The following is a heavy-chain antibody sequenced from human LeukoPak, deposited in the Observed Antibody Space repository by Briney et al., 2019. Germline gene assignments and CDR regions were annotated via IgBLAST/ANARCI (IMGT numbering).Heavy chain of an antibody. CDR2: ISNDGSRK. Sequence: QPGGSLRLSCAPSGFTFSRHGVHWVRQAPCKGLEWVAIISNDGSRKYYAHSVEGRFTISRDNSKNTLYLQMDSLGAEDTAVYYCARDRAWNYFDYWGQGTLVTVSS. CDR3: ARDRAWNYFDY. V-gene: IGHV3-30*03. J-gene: IGHJ4*02. CDR1: GFTFSRHG. D-gene: IGHD3-3*01.